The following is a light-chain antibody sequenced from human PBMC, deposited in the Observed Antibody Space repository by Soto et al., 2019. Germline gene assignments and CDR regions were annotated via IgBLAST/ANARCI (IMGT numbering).Light chain of an antibody. CDR2: KAF. CDR1: QSISSW. V-gene: IGKV1-5*03. Sequence: DIQMTQSPSTLSASVGDRVTITCRASQSISSWLAWYQQKPGKAPNLLIYKAFSLESGVPSRFGGSGSGTEFTLTISSLQPDDFATYYCQQYNSYPLTFGGGTKVEIK. J-gene: IGKJ4*01. CDR3: QQYNSYPLT.